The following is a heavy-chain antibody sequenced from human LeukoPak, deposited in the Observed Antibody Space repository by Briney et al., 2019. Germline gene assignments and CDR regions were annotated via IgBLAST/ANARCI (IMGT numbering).Heavy chain of an antibody. CDR3: ARLASLTTVTPDY. CDR2: IYYSGST. CDR1: GGSISSYY. V-gene: IGHV4-59*08. D-gene: IGHD4-11*01. J-gene: IGHJ4*02. Sequence: SETLSLTCTVSGGSISSYYWSWIRQPPGKGLEWIGYIYYSGSTNYNPSLKSRVTISVDTSKNQFSLKLSSVTAADTAVYYCARLASLTTVTPDYWGQGTLVTVSS.